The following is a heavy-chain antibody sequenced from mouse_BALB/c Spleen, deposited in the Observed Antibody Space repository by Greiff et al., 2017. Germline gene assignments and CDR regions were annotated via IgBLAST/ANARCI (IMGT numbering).Heavy chain of an antibody. D-gene: IGHD2-4*01. CDR2: IYPYNGGT. Sequence: VQLQQSGPELVKPGASVKISCKASGYTFTDYNMHWVKQSHGKSLEWIGYIYPYNGGTGYNQKFKSKATLTVDNSSSTAYMELRSLTSEDSAVYYCAREDYDYGAWFAYWGQGTLVTVSA. V-gene: IGHV1S29*02. J-gene: IGHJ3*01. CDR3: AREDYDYGAWFAY. CDR1: GYTFTDYN.